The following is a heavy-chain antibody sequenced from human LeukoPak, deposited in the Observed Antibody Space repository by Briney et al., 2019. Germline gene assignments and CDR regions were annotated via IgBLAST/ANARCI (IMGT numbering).Heavy chain of an antibody. CDR2: IHRSGRP. CDR3: AREILGGFNPGAY. J-gene: IGHJ4*02. CDR1: LDSPTSNF. Sequence: PSETLSLTCTVSLDSPTSNFWSWVRQPPGKGLEWIGEIHRSGRPNYNPSLQSRVTISIDRSRNQIALELSSVTAADTAVYYCAREILGGFNPGAYWGQGTLVTVSS. D-gene: IGHD1-14*01. V-gene: IGHV4-4*02.